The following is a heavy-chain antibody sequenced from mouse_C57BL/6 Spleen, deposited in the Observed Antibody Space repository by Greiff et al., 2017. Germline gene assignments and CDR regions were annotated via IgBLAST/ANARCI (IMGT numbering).Heavy chain of an antibody. Sequence: VQLQQSGAELVRPGTSVKVSCKASGYAFTNYLIEWVKQRPGQGLGWIGVINPGSGGTNYNEKCKGKATLTADKSSSTAYMQLSSLTSEDSAVYFCARHGSSTFDYWGQGTTLTVSS. D-gene: IGHD1-1*01. V-gene: IGHV1-54*01. CDR1: GYAFTNYL. CDR2: INPGSGGT. CDR3: ARHGSSTFDY. J-gene: IGHJ2*01.